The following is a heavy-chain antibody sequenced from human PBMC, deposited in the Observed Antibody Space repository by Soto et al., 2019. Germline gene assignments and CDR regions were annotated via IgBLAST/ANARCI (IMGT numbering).Heavy chain of an antibody. D-gene: IGHD6-13*01. CDR2: ISYDGSDK. CDR3: GAGQYFSDF. J-gene: IGHJ4*02. CDR1: GFTFSSYG. Sequence: QVQLVESGGGVVQPGRSLRLSCAASGFTFSSYGMHWVRQAPGKGLEWVALISYDGSDKYHADSVKGRFTISRDNSKNTLYLHMNSLRVEDTAVYYCGAGQYFSDFWGQGTLVTVSS. V-gene: IGHV3-30*03.